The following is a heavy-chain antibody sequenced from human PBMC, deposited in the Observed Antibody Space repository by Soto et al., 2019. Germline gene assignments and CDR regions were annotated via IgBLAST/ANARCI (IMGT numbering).Heavy chain of an antibody. V-gene: IGHV3-11*01. Sequence: QVQLVASGGGLVRPGESLTLSCAGSGFTVTDSYMTWLRQAPGKAPEWISYISSSGNTIYFAASVKGRFTLSRDSATNSLHLHMTSLRDEDTAVYYCVRIPDTAIQLWSEYFFDNWGQGTLVTVSS. CDR3: VRIPDTAIQLWSEYFFDN. CDR2: ISSSGNTI. CDR1: GFTVTDSY. D-gene: IGHD5-18*01. J-gene: IGHJ4*02.